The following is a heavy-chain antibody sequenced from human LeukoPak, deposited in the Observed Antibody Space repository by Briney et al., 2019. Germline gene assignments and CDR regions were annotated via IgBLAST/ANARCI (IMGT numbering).Heavy chain of an antibody. CDR1: GYTFTGYY. Sequence: ASVKVSCKASGYTFTGYYIHWVRQAPGQGLEWMGWINPNNGGTNYAQRFQGRVTMTRDTSISTAYMELNRLTSDDTAVYYCARDKYTGYETFDYWGQGTPVTVSS. CDR2: INPNNGGT. J-gene: IGHJ4*02. D-gene: IGHD5-12*01. CDR3: ARDKYTGYETFDY. V-gene: IGHV1-2*02.